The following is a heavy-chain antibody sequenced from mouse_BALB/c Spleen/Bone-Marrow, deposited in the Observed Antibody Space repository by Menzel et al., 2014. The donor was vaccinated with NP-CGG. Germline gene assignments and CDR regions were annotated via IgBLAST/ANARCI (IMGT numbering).Heavy chain of an antibody. CDR3: ARGELITRICYWDV. J-gene: IGHJ1*01. D-gene: IGHD1-2*01. V-gene: IGHV14-3*02. Sequence: VQLQQSGAELVKPGASVKLSCTASGFNIKDTYMHWVKQRPEQGLEWIGRIDPANGNTKYDPKFQDKATITADTSSNPASLQLSGLTSEDSAVYSCARGELITRICYWDVGGAGTPVPVSS. CDR1: GFNIKDTY. CDR2: IDPANGNT.